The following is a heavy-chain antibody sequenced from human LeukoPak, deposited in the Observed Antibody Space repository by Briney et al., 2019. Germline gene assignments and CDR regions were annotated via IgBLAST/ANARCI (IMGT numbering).Heavy chain of an antibody. D-gene: IGHD1-7*01. CDR3: AKTESNYLHYYYYYGMDV. V-gene: IGHV3-23*01. Sequence: GGSLRLSCAASGFTFSSYGMHWVRQAPGKGLEWVSAISGSGGSTYYADSVKGRFTISRDNSKNTLYLQMNSLRAEDTAVYYCAKTESNYLHYYYYYGMDVWGQGTTVTVSS. J-gene: IGHJ6*02. CDR1: GFTFSSYG. CDR2: ISGSGGST.